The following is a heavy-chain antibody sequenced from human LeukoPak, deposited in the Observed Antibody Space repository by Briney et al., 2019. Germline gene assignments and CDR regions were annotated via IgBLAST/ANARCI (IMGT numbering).Heavy chain of an antibody. Sequence: SETLSLTCTVSGDSISDYYWYWIRQPPGRGLEWIGYIYYSGSTNYNPSLTSRVTISIDPSRSQFSLKLISVTDADTGVYYCARGIYYGSGSYSPARYGLDVWGHGTTVTVSS. J-gene: IGHJ6*02. CDR3: ARGIYYGSGSYSPARYGLDV. CDR1: GDSISDYY. V-gene: IGHV4-59*12. D-gene: IGHD3-10*01. CDR2: IYYSGST.